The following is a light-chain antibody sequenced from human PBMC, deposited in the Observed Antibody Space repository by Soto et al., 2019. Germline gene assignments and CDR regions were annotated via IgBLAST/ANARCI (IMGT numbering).Light chain of an antibody. CDR3: HQYASSPQT. J-gene: IGKJ1*01. V-gene: IGKV3-20*01. CDR1: QSVAKNF. Sequence: EIVLTQSPGTLSLSPGETATLSCRASQSVAKNFLAWYQQEAGQAPRLLIFGASSRATGIPDRFSGSGSGTDFTLTISILEPEDFAVYYCHQYASSPQTFGQGTKVEI. CDR2: GAS.